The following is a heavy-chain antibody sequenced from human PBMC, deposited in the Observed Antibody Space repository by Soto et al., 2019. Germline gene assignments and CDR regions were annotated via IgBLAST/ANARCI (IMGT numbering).Heavy chain of an antibody. CDR3: ARDFRDGYISLFDY. CDR2: IYYSGST. CDR1: GGSISSYY. D-gene: IGHD6-25*01. V-gene: IGHV4-59*01. Sequence: SETLSLTCTVSGGSISSYYWSWIRQPPGKGLEWIGYIYYSGSTNYNPSLKSRVTISVDTSKNQFSLKLSSVTAADTAVYYCARDFRDGYISLFDYWGQGTMVTVYS. J-gene: IGHJ4*02.